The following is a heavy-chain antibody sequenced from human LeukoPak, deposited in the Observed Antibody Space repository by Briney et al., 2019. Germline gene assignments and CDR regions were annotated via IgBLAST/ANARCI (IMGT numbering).Heavy chain of an antibody. CDR2: ISYDGSNK. D-gene: IGHD2-21*02. V-gene: IGHV3-30-3*01. CDR1: GFTFSSYA. Sequence: QPGRSLRLSCAASGFTFSSYAMHWVRQAPGKGPEWVAVISYDGSNKYYADSVKGRFTISRDNSKNTLYLQMNRLSAEDTAVYYCARGPEHIVVVTAIYNWFDPWGQGTLVTVSS. J-gene: IGHJ5*02. CDR3: ARGPEHIVVVTAIYNWFDP.